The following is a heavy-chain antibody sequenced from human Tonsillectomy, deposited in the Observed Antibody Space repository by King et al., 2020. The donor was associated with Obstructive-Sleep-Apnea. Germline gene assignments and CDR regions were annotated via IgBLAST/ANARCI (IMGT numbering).Heavy chain of an antibody. V-gene: IGHV3-23*04. Sequence: VQLVESGGGLVQPGGSLRLSCAASGFTFSSYAMSWVRQAPGKGLEWVSGISGSGDSTYYADSGKGRVTISRDNSKNTLYVQMNSLRAEDTAVYYCAKEGGVSTTGYYYYGLDVCGQGTTVTVSS. J-gene: IGHJ6*02. D-gene: IGHD1-1*01. CDR3: AKEGGVSTTGYYYYGLDV. CDR2: ISGSGDST. CDR1: GFTFSSYA.